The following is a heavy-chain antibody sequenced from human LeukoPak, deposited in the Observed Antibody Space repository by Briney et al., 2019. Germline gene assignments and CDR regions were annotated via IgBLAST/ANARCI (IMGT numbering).Heavy chain of an antibody. CDR3: ALPLRDGDFYFDY. D-gene: IGHD4-17*01. CDR1: GFTFSYYW. J-gene: IGHJ4*02. Sequence: HPGGSLRLSCAASGFTFSYYWMHWVRQAPGKGLVWFSRINSDGSSTNYADSVKGRFTISRDNAKNTLYLQMNSLRAEDTAVYYCALPLRDGDFYFDYWGQGTLVTVSS. V-gene: IGHV3-74*01. CDR2: INSDGSST.